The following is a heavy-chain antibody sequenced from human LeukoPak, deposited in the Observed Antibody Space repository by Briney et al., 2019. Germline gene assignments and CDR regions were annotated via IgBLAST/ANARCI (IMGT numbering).Heavy chain of an antibody. Sequence: GRSLRLSCAASGFTFSTYGMHWVRQAPGKGLEWVALITYDGYYKYYSDSVKGRFTISSDTSKNTLSLQMNSLRAEDTAVYYCARDLSPVVRASPMGYWGQGTLVTVSS. J-gene: IGHJ4*02. CDR2: ITYDGYYK. CDR3: ARDLSPVVRASPMGY. CDR1: GFTFSTYG. D-gene: IGHD3-10*01. V-gene: IGHV3-30*03.